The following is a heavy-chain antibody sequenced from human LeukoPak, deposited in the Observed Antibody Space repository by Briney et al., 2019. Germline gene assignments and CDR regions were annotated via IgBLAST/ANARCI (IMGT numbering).Heavy chain of an antibody. Sequence: SETLSLTCTVSGGTVSSGSYDWSWVRQPPGKGLEWVGYIYYSGGTNYHPSLNSRVTISVDTSKNQFSLTLSSVSAADTAVYYCARAVVSGSYPHFDSWGQGTLVTVSS. J-gene: IGHJ4*02. CDR1: GGTVSSGSYD. V-gene: IGHV4-61*01. D-gene: IGHD1-26*01. CDR3: ARAVVSGSYPHFDS. CDR2: IYYSGGT.